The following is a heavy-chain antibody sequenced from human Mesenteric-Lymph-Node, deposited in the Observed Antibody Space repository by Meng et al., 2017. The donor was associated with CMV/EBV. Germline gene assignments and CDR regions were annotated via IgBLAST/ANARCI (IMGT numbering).Heavy chain of an antibody. CDR2: IRFDERNK. CDR1: GFAFSSHG. D-gene: IGHD3-3*01. CDR3: AKDPHEFWSGKNWFDP. Sequence: GESLKISCAASGFAFSSHGMHWVRQAPGKGLEWVAFIRFDERNKYYADSVKDRFTISRDNSKNTLHLQINSLRAEDTAVYYCAKDPHEFWSGKNWFDPWGQGTLVTVSS. J-gene: IGHJ5*02. V-gene: IGHV3-30*02.